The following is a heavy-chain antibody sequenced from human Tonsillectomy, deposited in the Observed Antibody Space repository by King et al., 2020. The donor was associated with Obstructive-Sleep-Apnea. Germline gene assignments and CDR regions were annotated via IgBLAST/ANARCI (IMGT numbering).Heavy chain of an antibody. J-gene: IGHJ4*02. CDR1: GGSFSGYY. V-gene: IGHV4-34*01. D-gene: IGHD3-22*01. CDR3: ARVSVVYYYDSRGYNFFDY. CDR2: INHSGSI. Sequence: VQLQQWGAGLLKPAETLSLTCGVYGGSFSGYYWSWIRQPPGKGLEWIGEINHSGSINYNPSLKSRVTISVDTSKNQFSLKLSSVTAADTAVYYCARVSVVYYYDSRGYNFFDYWGQGTLVTVSS.